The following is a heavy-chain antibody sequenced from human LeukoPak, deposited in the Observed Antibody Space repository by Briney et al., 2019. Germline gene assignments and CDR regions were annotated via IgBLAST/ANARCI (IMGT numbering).Heavy chain of an antibody. D-gene: IGHD6-13*01. CDR3: ARTGGSGSWFFPFDY. Sequence: GGSLRLSCAASGFTFSSYGMHWVRQAPGKGLEWVAFIRYDGSDVYYADSVKGRFTISRDNAKNSLYLQMNSLRAEDTAVYYCARTGGSGSWFFPFDYWGQGTLVTVSS. J-gene: IGHJ4*02. V-gene: IGHV3-30*02. CDR2: IRYDGSDV. CDR1: GFTFSSYG.